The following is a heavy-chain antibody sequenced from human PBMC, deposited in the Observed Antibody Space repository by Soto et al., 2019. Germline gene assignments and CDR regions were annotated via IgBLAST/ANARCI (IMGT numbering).Heavy chain of an antibody. Sequence: GGSLRLSCAASGFTFSSYGMHWVRQAPGKGLEWVAVISYDGSNKCYADSVKGRFTISRDNSKNTLYLQMNSLRAEDTAVYYCAKDGLFGFLEWFFDYWGQGTLVTVSS. D-gene: IGHD3-3*01. V-gene: IGHV3-30*18. J-gene: IGHJ4*02. CDR1: GFTFSSYG. CDR2: ISYDGSNK. CDR3: AKDGLFGFLEWFFDY.